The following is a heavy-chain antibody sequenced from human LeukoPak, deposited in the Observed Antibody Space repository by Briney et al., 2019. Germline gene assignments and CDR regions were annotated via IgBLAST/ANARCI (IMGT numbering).Heavy chain of an antibody. CDR2: ISGSGGST. CDR3: AKVHKTRYFDWLLDAFDI. D-gene: IGHD3-9*01. J-gene: IGHJ3*02. V-gene: IGHV3-23*01. CDR1: GFTFSSYA. Sequence: GGSLRLSCAASGFTFSSYAMSWVRQAPGKGLESVSAISGSGGSTYYADSVKGRFTISRDNSKNTLYLQMNSLRAEDTAVYYCAKVHKTRYFDWLLDAFDIWGQGTMVTVSS.